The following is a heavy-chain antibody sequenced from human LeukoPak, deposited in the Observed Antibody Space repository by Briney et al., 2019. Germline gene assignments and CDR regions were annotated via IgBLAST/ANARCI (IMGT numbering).Heavy chain of an antibody. CDR2: IGSSATDI. Sequence: GESLRLSCAASGFTFSDYYMSWIRQAPGKGLEWVSYIGSSATDIYYADSVKGRFTISRDNAKNSLYLQMDSLRADDTAVYYCAGRNAYCSSGSCSRASYYYYGMDVWGQGTTVTVSS. J-gene: IGHJ6*02. D-gene: IGHD2-15*01. CDR1: GFTFSDYY. CDR3: AGRNAYCSSGSCSRASYYYYGMDV. V-gene: IGHV3-11*01.